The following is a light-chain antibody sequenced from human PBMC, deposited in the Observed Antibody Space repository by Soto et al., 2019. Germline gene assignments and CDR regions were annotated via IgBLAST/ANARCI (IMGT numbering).Light chain of an antibody. CDR2: EAS. J-gene: IGKJ2*01. CDR3: QQFGASPRYT. V-gene: IGKV3-20*01. Sequence: DILLTQSPGTLSLSPGERATLSCRTSQTVGNIYLAWYQQEPGQAPRLLIYEASRRATGIPGRFSGSGSGTDFTLTISRLEPEDFAVYYCQQFGASPRYTFGQGTKVDIK. CDR1: QTVGNIY.